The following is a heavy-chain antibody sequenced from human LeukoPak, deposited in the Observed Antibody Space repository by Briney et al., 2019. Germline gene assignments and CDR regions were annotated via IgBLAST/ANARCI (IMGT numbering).Heavy chain of an antibody. V-gene: IGHV4-34*01. J-gene: IGHJ4*02. CDR1: GGSFSGYY. CDR3: ARQAYYYDSSGYY. D-gene: IGHD3-22*01. Sequence: KPSETLSLTCAVYGGSFSGYYWRWIRQPPGKGLEWIGEINHRGSTNYNPSLKSRVTISVHTSKNQFSLKLSSVTAADTAVYYCARQAYYYDSSGYYWGQGTLVTVSS. CDR2: INHRGST.